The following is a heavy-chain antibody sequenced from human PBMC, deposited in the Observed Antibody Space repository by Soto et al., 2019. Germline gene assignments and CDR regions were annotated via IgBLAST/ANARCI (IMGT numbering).Heavy chain of an antibody. J-gene: IGHJ4*02. CDR3: ARSIVVATALDY. D-gene: IGHD2-21*02. V-gene: IGHV1-3*01. CDR1: GYTFTSYS. CDR2: INAGNGNT. Sequence: ASVKVSCKASGYTFTSYSIHWVRQAPGQRLEWMGWINAGNGNTKYSQKFQGRVTITRDTSASTAYMELSSLRSEDTAVYYCARSIVVATALDYWGQGTLVTVSS.